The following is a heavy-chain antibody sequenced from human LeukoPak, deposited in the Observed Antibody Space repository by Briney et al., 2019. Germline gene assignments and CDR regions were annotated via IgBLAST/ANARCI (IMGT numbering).Heavy chain of an antibody. J-gene: IGHJ6*02. D-gene: IGHD6-19*01. CDR1: GYSISSGYY. CDR2: IYHSGST. Sequence: SETVSLTCTVSGYSISSGYYWGWIRQPPGKGLEWIGSIYHSGSTYYNPSLKSRVTISVDTSKNQFSLKLSSVTAADTAVYYCARDDKAVAGTNYYYYGMDVWGQGTTVTVSS. V-gene: IGHV4-38-2*02. CDR3: ARDDKAVAGTNYYYYGMDV.